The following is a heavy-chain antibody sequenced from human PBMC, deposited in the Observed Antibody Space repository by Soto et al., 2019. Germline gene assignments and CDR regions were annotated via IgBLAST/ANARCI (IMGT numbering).Heavy chain of an antibody. V-gene: IGHV3-48*03. J-gene: IGHJ6*02. CDR2: ISNSGNTI. CDR1: GFVFKNYE. D-gene: IGHD1-20*01. CDR3: ARDIDNRDYYYGLDV. Sequence: PGGSLRLSCVASGFVFKNYEMNWVRQAPGKGLEWISYISNSGNTIYVADSMRGRFTISRDNAKNSLFLQMNSLRADDTAVYYCARDIDNRDYYYGLDVWGQGTTGTVS.